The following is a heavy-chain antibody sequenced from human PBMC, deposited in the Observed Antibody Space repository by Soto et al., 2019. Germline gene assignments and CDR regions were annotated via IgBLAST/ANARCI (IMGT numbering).Heavy chain of an antibody. J-gene: IGHJ6*04. CDR1: GYTFTSYG. CDR3: ARDTRGIVVVPAASLDV. V-gene: IGHV1-18*01. D-gene: IGHD2-2*01. Sequence: GASVKVSCKASGYTFTSYGISWVQQAPGQGLEWMGWISAYNGNTNYAQKLQGRVTMTTDTSTSTAYMELRSLRSDDTAVYYCARDTRGIVVVPAASLDVWGKGTTVTVSS. CDR2: ISAYNGNT.